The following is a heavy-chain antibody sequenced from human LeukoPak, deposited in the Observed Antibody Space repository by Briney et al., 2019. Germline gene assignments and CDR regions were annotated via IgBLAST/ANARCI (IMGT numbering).Heavy chain of an antibody. D-gene: IGHD2-2*01. J-gene: IGHJ3*02. V-gene: IGHV4-31*03. Sequence: SQTLSLTCNVSGVSVSDGRYYWTWIRHHPTRGLEWIGYKYYSGSAKYNPSPKSRLTISIDTAKNQFSLQLSSVTAADTATYYCATPYCSSLSCLDVFNMWGQGTRVTVSS. CDR2: KYYSGSA. CDR3: ATPYCSSLSCLDVFNM. CDR1: GVSVSDGRYY.